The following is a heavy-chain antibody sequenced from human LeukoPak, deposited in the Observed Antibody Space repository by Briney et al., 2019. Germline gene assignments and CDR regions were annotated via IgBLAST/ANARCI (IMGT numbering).Heavy chain of an antibody. J-gene: IGHJ4*02. V-gene: IGHV1-69*13. D-gene: IGHD5-18*01. Sequence: SVKVSCKASGGTFSSYAISWVRQAPGQGLEWMGGIIPIFGTANYAQKFQGRVTITADESTSTAYMELSSLRSEDTAVYYCAHLRRGYSYGYHEFDYWGQGTLVTVSS. CDR1: GGTFSSYA. CDR2: IIPIFGTA. CDR3: AHLRRGYSYGYHEFDY.